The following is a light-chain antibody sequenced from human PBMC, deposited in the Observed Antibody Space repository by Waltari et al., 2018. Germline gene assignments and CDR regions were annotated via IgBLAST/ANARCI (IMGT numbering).Light chain of an antibody. CDR1: SSNIGSQSY. CDR2: DVN. V-gene: IGLV2-14*03. J-gene: IGLJ3*02. CDR3: SSFTTSSTWV. Sequence: QSALTQPASVSGSPGQSITISCTGSSSNIGSQSYVSWYQQHAGKAPQLLIADVNQRPSGISSCFSGSKSGNTASLTISGLQAEDEADYYCSSFTTSSTWVFGGGTQLTVL.